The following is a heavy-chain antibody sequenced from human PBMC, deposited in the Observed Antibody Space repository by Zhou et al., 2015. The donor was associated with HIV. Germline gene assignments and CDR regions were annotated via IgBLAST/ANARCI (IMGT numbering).Heavy chain of an antibody. CDR1: SYTFTNIE. V-gene: IGHV1-69*06. J-gene: IGHJ4*02. CDR3: ARRSDISDYFDY. Sequence: QVQLVQSGGEVKTPGASVRVSCKPSSYTFTNIEISWVRQAPGQGLEWMGGIIPIFGTANYAQKFQGRVTITADRSTNTAYMELRSLTFEDTALYYCARRSDISDYFDYWGQGTLVTVSS. CDR2: IIPIFGTA. D-gene: IGHD3-3*02.